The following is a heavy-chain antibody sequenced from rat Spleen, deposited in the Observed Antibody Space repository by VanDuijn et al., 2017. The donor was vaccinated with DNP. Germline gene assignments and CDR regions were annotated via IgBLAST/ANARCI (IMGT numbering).Heavy chain of an antibody. CDR1: GFTFSAYY. V-gene: IGHV5-22*01. D-gene: IGHD5-1*01. Sequence: EVQLVESGGGLVQPGRSLKLSCAASGFTFSAYYVAWVRQAPAKGLEWVAYIGSPAYAPYYGDSVKGRFTISRDNAKSTLYLQMNSLRSEDMATYYCARHRNWYYFDYWGQGVMVTVSS. CDR3: ARHRNWYYFDY. J-gene: IGHJ2*01. CDR2: IGSPAYAP.